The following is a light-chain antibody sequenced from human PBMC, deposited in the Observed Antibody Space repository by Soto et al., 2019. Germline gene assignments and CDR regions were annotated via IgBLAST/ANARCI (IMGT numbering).Light chain of an antibody. V-gene: IGKV1-39*01. Sequence: DIQMTQSPSSLSASVGDRVTITCRASQSISSYLNWYQQKPGKARKLLIYAASSWQSGVPSSFSGSGSGTDFPLTISRLPPEDFATYYWQLGYSTWTFGQGTKVEIK. J-gene: IGKJ1*01. CDR1: QSISSY. CDR3: QLGYSTWT. CDR2: AAS.